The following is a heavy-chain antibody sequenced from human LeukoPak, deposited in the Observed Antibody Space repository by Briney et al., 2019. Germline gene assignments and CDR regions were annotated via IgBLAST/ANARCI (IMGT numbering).Heavy chain of an antibody. J-gene: IGHJ4*02. V-gene: IGHV3-30*03. CDR2: ISYDGSNK. Sequence: GGSLRLSCAASGFTFSSYWMSWVRQAPGKGLEWVAVISYDGSNKYYADSVKGRFTISRDNAKNSLYLQMNSLRAEDTAVYYCARLQRWLHLGAYFDYWGQGTLVTVSS. CDR3: ARLQRWLHLGAYFDY. CDR1: GFTFSSYW. D-gene: IGHD5-24*01.